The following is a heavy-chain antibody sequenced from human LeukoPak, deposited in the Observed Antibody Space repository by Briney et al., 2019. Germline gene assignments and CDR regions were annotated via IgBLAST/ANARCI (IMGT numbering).Heavy chain of an antibody. CDR2: ISGSGGIT. Sequence: GGSLRLSCAASGFTFSSYGMSWVRQAPGKGLEWVSAISGSGGITYYADSVKGRFTISRDNSKNTLYLQINSLRAEDTAVYYCARDGFPYGDYALDYWGQGTLVTVSS. V-gene: IGHV3-23*01. D-gene: IGHD4-17*01. CDR1: GFTFSSYG. CDR3: ARDGFPYGDYALDY. J-gene: IGHJ4*02.